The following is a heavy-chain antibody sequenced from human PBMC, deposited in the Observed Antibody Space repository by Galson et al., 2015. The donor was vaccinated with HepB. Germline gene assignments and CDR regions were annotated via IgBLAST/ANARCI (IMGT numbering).Heavy chain of an antibody. CDR3: TTKNLPAATGY. CDR1: GFIFSNAW. Sequence: SLRLSCAASGFIFSNAWMIWVRQAPGKGLEWVGRIKSKTDGGTTDYAAPVKGRFTISRDDSENTLYLQMNSLKTDDTAVYYCTTKNLPAATGYWGQGILVTVSS. D-gene: IGHD2-2*01. V-gene: IGHV3-15*01. CDR2: IKSKTDGGTT. J-gene: IGHJ4*02.